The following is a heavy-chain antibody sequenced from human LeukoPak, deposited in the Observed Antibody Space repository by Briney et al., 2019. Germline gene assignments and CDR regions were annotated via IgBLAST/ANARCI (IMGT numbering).Heavy chain of an antibody. CDR3: AIVRGRDTSNWYLEY. Sequence: GRSLRLSCAASGFTFRNYGMHWVRQAPGKGLEWVAIIWYDGSNKYYTDSVRGRFTISRDNSKNTLYLQMNSLRAEDTAVYYCAIVRGRDTSNWYLEYWGQGTLVIVSS. CDR2: IWYDGSNK. V-gene: IGHV3-33*01. CDR1: GFTFRNYG. J-gene: IGHJ4*02. D-gene: IGHD6-13*01.